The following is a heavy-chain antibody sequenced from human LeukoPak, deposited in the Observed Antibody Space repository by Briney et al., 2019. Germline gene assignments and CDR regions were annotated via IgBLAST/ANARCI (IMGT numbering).Heavy chain of an antibody. Sequence: GGSLRLSCAASGFTFSSYAMSWVRQAPGKGLEWVAVIWYDGSNKYYADSVKGRFTISRDNSKNTLYLQMNSLRAEDTAVYYCARDLTTVTTNWFDPWGQGTLVTVSS. D-gene: IGHD4-17*01. J-gene: IGHJ5*02. CDR3: ARDLTTVTTNWFDP. CDR1: GFTFSSYA. CDR2: IWYDGSNK. V-gene: IGHV3-33*08.